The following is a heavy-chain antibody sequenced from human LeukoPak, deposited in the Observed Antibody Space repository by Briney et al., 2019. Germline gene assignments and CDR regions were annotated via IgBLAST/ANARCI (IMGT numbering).Heavy chain of an antibody. CDR2: INHSGST. V-gene: IGHV4-34*01. CDR1: GGSFSGYY. CDR3: ARRAAAGNWFYP. D-gene: IGHD6-13*01. J-gene: IGHJ5*02. Sequence: SETLSLTCAVYGGSFSGYYWSWIRQPPGKGLEWIGEINHSGSTNYNPSLKSRLTISVDTSKNQVSLKLNSVTAADTAVYYCARRAAAGNWFYPWGQGTLVTVSS.